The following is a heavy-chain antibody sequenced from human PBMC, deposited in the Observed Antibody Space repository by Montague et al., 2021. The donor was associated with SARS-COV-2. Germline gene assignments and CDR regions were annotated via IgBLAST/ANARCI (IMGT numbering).Heavy chain of an antibody. D-gene: IGHD3-10*01. V-gene: IGHV3-30-3*01. CDR2: ISYDGSNK. Sequence: SLRLSCAASGFTFSSYAMHWVRQAPSKGLEWVSVISYDGSNKYSADSVKGRFTISRDNSKNTLYLQLNSLRAEDTAVYYCSRDGQGSLLWLGELTYNWFDPWGQGTLVTVSS. J-gene: IGHJ5*02. CDR3: SRDGQGSLLWLGELTYNWFDP. CDR1: GFTFSSYA.